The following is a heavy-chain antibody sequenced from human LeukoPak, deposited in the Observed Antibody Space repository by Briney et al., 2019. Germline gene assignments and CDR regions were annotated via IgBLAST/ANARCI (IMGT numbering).Heavy chain of an antibody. CDR1: GLTFNTYT. J-gene: IGHJ4*02. CDR2: ISFDGSTK. Sequence: GGSLRLSCAASGLTFNTYTMHWVRQAPGRGLEWLAVISFDGSTKYYADSVRGRFAISRGNSKNTLFLQVNNLRAEDTALYYCATLVTAVTTTQFDYWGQGALVTVSS. CDR3: ATLVTAVTTTQFDY. D-gene: IGHD4-11*01. V-gene: IGHV3-30*09.